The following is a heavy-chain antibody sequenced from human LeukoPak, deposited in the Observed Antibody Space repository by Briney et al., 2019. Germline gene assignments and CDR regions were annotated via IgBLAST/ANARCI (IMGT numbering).Heavy chain of an antibody. CDR3: AKDLGVWLLVNYFDY. J-gene: IGHJ4*02. Sequence: GGSLRLSCAVSGFSFDTYWMTWVRQAPGQGLEWVANIKPDGSEQYYVDSVKGRFTISRDNAKNSLYLQMHSLRAEDTAVYYCAKDLGVWLLVNYFDYWGQGTLVTVSS. V-gene: IGHV3-7*01. D-gene: IGHD3-22*01. CDR1: GFSFDTYW. CDR2: IKPDGSEQ.